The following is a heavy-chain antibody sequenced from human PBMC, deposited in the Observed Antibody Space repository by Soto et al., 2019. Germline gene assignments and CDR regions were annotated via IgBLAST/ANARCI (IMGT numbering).Heavy chain of an antibody. CDR3: ARGLSDYGDSSYYFDY. V-gene: IGHV1-69*01. CDR2: IIPIFGTA. Sequence: QVQLVQSGAEVKKPGSSVKVSCKASGGTFSSYAISWVRQAPGQGLEWMGGIIPIFGTANYAQKCQGRVTITADEPTSTAYMELSSVRSEDTAAYYCARGLSDYGDSSYYFDYWVQGTLVTVSS. CDR1: GGTFSSYA. J-gene: IGHJ4*02. D-gene: IGHD4-17*01.